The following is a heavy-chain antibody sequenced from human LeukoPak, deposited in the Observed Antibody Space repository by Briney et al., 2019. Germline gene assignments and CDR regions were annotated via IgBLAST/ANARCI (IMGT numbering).Heavy chain of an antibody. V-gene: IGHV3-73*01. CDR3: TRLQRNSGSYPDAFDI. J-gene: IGHJ3*02. CDR2: IRSKANSYAT. CDR1: GFTFSGSA. D-gene: IGHD1-26*01. Sequence: GGSLRLSCAASGFTFSGSAMHWVRQASGKGLDWVGRIRSKANSYATAYAASVKGRFTISRDDSKNTAYLQMNSLKTEDTAVYYSTRLQRNSGSYPDAFDIWGQGTMVTVSS.